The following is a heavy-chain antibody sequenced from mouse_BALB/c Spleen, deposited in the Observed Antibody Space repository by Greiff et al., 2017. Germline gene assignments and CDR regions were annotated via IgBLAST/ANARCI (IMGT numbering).Heavy chain of an antibody. CDR1: GYTFTSYW. V-gene: IGHV1S81*02. Sequence: VQLQQPGAELVKPRASVKLSCKASGYTFTSYWMHWVKQRPGQGLEWIGEINPSNGRTNYNEKFKSKATLTVDKSSSTAYMQLSSLTSEDSAVYYCAPVVADYWGQGTTLTVSS. CDR3: APVVADY. J-gene: IGHJ2*01. CDR2: INPSNGRT. D-gene: IGHD1-1*01.